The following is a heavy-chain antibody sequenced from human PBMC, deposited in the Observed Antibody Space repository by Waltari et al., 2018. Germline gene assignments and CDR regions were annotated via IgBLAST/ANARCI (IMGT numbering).Heavy chain of an antibody. CDR2: ISWDGGST. Sequence: EVQLVESGGGLVKSGGSLRLSCAASGFTFDDYTMHWVRQAPGKVLEWVLLISWDGGSTYYADSVKGRFTISRDNSKNSLYLQMNSLRTEDTALYYCAKDHGVSSHFDYWGQGTLVIVSS. CDR3: AKDHGVSSHFDY. CDR1: GFTFDDYT. J-gene: IGHJ4*02. D-gene: IGHD6-13*01. V-gene: IGHV3-43*01.